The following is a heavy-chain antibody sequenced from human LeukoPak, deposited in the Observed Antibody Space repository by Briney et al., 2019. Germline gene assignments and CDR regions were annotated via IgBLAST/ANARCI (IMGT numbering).Heavy chain of an antibody. CDR3: ARGRGYSYGPVAY. CDR2: IYSGGST. Sequence: GGSLRLSCAASGFTVSSNYMSWVRQAPGKGLEWASVIYSGGSTYYADSVKGRFTIFRDNSKNTLYLQMNSLRAEDTAVYYCARGRGYSYGPVAYCGQGTLVTVSS. D-gene: IGHD5-18*01. V-gene: IGHV3-66*02. J-gene: IGHJ4*02. CDR1: GFTVSSNY.